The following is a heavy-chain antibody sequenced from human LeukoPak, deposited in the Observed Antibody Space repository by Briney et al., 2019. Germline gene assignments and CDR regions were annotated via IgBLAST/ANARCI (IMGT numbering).Heavy chain of an antibody. D-gene: IGHD2-2*01. V-gene: IGHV3-15*01. CDR1: GFSFTYAW. Sequence: GGSLRLSCAASGFSFTYAWMSWVRQAPGKGLEWIGRIKSKDDGGTTDYAAPVKGRFTISRDDSKNTLYLQINSLKAEDTAMYYCTTGNVVVVPASHDGYWGQGTLVTVSS. CDR3: TTGNVVVVPASHDGY. CDR2: IKSKDDGGTT. J-gene: IGHJ4*02.